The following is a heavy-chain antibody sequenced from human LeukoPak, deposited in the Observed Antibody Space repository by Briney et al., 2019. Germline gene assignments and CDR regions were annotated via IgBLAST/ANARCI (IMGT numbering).Heavy chain of an antibody. Sequence: ASVKVSCKASGYTFTSYYVHWVRQAPGHGLEWMAIISPSGFDTNYAQKFQGRITVTRDTSTSTVYMELNSLRSEDTAVYYCAKALSGSASYFDLWGRGTLVTVSS. CDR1: GYTFTSYY. D-gene: IGHD1-26*01. J-gene: IGHJ2*01. CDR2: ISPSGFDT. CDR3: AKALSGSASYFDL. V-gene: IGHV1-46*01.